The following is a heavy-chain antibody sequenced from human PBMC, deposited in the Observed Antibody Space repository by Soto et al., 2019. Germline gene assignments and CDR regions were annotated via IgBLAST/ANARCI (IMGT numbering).Heavy chain of an antibody. CDR1: GFTFSSYA. V-gene: IGHV3-23*01. CDR2: ISGSGGST. D-gene: IGHD6-19*01. Sequence: GGSLRLSCAASGFTFSSYAMSWVRQAPGKGLEWVSAISGSGGSTYYADSVKGRFTISRDNSKNTLYLQMNSLRAEDTAVYYCAKGGSGWSIGFPIIYSYGMDVWGQGTTVTVSS. CDR3: AKGGSGWSIGFPIIYSYGMDV. J-gene: IGHJ6*02.